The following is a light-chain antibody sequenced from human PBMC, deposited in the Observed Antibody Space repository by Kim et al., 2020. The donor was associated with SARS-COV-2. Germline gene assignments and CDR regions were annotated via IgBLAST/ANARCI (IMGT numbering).Light chain of an antibody. CDR1: RSVTNNY. Sequence: EIVLTQSPDTLSLSPGDRATLSCRASRSVTNNYLAWYQQKPGQTLRLLIYGASSRATGIPDRFSGSGSGTDFTLTISGLEPEDFAVYYCQQYAGSPRTFGQGTKVDIK. V-gene: IGKV3-20*01. CDR3: QQYAGSPRT. J-gene: IGKJ1*01. CDR2: GAS.